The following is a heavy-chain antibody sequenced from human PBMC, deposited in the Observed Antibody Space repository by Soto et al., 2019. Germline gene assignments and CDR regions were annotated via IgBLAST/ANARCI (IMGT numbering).Heavy chain of an antibody. CDR1: GYSFTSYW. J-gene: IGHJ6*02. D-gene: IGHD3-16*01. CDR3: AQGGTQSANPEDYYYYGMDV. CDR2: IYPGDSDT. V-gene: IGHV5-51*01. Sequence: GESLKISCKGSGYSFTSYWIGWVRQMPGKGLEWMGIIYPGDSDTRYSPSFQGQVTISADKSISTAYLQWSSLKASDTAMYYCAQGGTQSANPEDYYYYGMDVWGQGTTVTVSS.